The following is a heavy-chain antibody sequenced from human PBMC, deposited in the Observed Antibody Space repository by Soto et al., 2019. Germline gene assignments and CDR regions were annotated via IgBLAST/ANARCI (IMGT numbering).Heavy chain of an antibody. Sequence: GGSMRLSCAASGFTFSSYAMSWVRQAPGKGLEWVSAISGSGGSTYYADSVKGRFTISRDNSKNTLYLQMNSLRAEDTAVYYCASTPPTYDSSGYYYRWGQGTLVTVSS. CDR3: ASTPPTYDSSGYYYR. D-gene: IGHD3-22*01. V-gene: IGHV3-23*01. CDR1: GFTFSSYA. CDR2: ISGSGGST. J-gene: IGHJ4*02.